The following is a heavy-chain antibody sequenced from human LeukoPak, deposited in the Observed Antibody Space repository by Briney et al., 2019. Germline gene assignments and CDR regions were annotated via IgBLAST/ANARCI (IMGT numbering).Heavy chain of an antibody. J-gene: IGHJ3*02. V-gene: IGHV3-30*18. CDR1: GFTFSSCG. Sequence: GGSLRLSCAASGFTFSSCGMHWVRQAPGKGLEWVAAISYDGSNKYYADSVKGRFTISRDNSKNTLFLEMNSLRAEDTAVYYCAKALTSGWYLDAFNIWGQGTMVTVSS. CDR3: AKALTSGWYLDAFNI. CDR2: ISYDGSNK. D-gene: IGHD6-19*01.